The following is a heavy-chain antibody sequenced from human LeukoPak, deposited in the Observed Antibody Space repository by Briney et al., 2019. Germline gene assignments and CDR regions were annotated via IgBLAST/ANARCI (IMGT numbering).Heavy chain of an antibody. D-gene: IGHD6-13*01. Sequence: GGSLRLSCAASGFTFSSYAMHWVRQAPGKGLEWVAVISYDGSSKYYADSVKGRFTISRDNSKNTLYLQMNSLRADDTAVYYCARDPPTRQYTNSFSLDYWGQGTLVTVSS. CDR3: ARDPPTRQYTNSFSLDY. V-gene: IGHV3-30-3*01. CDR2: ISYDGSSK. J-gene: IGHJ4*02. CDR1: GFTFSSYA.